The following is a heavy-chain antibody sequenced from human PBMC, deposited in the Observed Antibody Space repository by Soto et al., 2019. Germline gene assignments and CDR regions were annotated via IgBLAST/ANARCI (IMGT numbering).Heavy chain of an antibody. CDR2: IYYSGST. D-gene: IGHD2-15*01. V-gene: IGHV4-31*02. J-gene: IGHJ5*02. CDR3: ASAPDSTKGNWFDP. CDR1: GGYC. Sequence: GGYCWSRIRKTPGKGLEWIGYIYYSGSTYYNPSLKSRVTISVDTSKNQFSLKLSSVTAADTAVYFCASAPDSTKGNWFDPWGQGTLVTVSS.